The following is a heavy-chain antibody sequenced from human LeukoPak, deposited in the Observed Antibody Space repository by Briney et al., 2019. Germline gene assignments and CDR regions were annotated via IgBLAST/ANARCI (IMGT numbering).Heavy chain of an antibody. CDR1: GDRVSSNSAA. Sequence: SQTLSLTCAISGDRVSSNSAAWNWIRQSPSRGLEWLGRTYYRSKWYNDYAVSVKSRITINPDTSKNQFSLKLSSVTAADTAVYYCARSTGGSYPDYYYYYYMDVWXXGATVTVSX. V-gene: IGHV6-1*01. CDR3: ARSTGGSYPDYYYYYYMDV. CDR2: TYYRSKWYN. J-gene: IGHJ6*03. D-gene: IGHD1-26*01.